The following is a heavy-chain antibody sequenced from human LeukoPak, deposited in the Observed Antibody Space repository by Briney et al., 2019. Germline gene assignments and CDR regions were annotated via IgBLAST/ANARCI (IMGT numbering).Heavy chain of an antibody. D-gene: IGHD3-22*01. CDR2: IYYSGST. CDR1: GGSISSYY. V-gene: IGHV4-59*01. Sequence: SETLSLTCSVSGGSISSYYWSWIRQPPGKGLEWIGYIYYSGSTNYNPSLKSRVTISADTSKNQFSLKLSSVTAADTAVYYCARSNSGYYGDYWGQGTLVTVSS. J-gene: IGHJ4*02. CDR3: ARSNSGYYGDY.